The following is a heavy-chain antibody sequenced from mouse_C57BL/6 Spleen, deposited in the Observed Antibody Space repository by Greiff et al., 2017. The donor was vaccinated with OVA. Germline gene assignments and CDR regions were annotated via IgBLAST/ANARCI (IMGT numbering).Heavy chain of an antibody. V-gene: IGHV1-64*01. Sequence: QVQLQQPGAELVKPGASVKLSCKASGYTFTSYWMHWVKHRPGQGLEWIGMIHPNSGSTNYNEKFKSKATLTVDKSSSTAYMQLSSLTSEDSAVYYCARLGGYYVTWFAYWGQGTLVTVSA. CDR1: GYTFTSYW. CDR2: IHPNSGST. J-gene: IGHJ3*01. D-gene: IGHD2-3*01. CDR3: ARLGGYYVTWFAY.